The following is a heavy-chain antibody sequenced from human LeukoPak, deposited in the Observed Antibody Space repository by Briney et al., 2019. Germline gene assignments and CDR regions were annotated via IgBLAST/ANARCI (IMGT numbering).Heavy chain of an antibody. CDR2: ISYDGSNK. V-gene: IGHV3-30-3*01. J-gene: IGHJ4*02. Sequence: PGGSLRLSCAASGFTFSSYAMHWVRQAPGKGLEWVAVISYDGSNKYYADSVKGRFTISRDNSKNTLYLQMNTLTAEDTAVYYCVRGTNCDYWGQGTLVIVSS. D-gene: IGHD7-27*01. CDR3: VRGTNCDY. CDR1: GFTFSSYA.